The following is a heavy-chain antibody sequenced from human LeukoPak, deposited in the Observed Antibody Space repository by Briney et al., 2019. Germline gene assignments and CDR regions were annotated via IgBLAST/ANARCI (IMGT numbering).Heavy chain of an antibody. D-gene: IGHD3-22*01. V-gene: IGHV3-23*01. CDR3: AKDRIPYYDSSGYYLD. CDR1: GFTFSSYA. J-gene: IGHJ4*02. CDR2: ISGSGGST. Sequence: GGSLRLSCAASGFTFSSYAMSWVRQAPGKGLEWVSAISGSGGSTYYADSVKGRFTISRDNSKNTLYLQMNSLRAEDTAVYYCAKDRIPYYDSSGYYLDWGQGTLVTVSS.